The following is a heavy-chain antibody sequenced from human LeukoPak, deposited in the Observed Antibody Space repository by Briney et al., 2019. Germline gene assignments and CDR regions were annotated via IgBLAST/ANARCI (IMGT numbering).Heavy chain of an antibody. CDR3: ARVMQLAHYYYYYMDI. J-gene: IGHJ6*03. Sequence: ASVEVSCKASGYTFSSYDISWARQAPGQGLEWMGWISAYNGYTNYAQKFQGRVTMTTDTSTSTAYMELRSLRSDDTAVYYCARVMQLAHYYYYYMDIWGKGTTVTVSS. V-gene: IGHV1-18*01. D-gene: IGHD6-13*01. CDR2: ISAYNGYT. CDR1: GYTFSSYD.